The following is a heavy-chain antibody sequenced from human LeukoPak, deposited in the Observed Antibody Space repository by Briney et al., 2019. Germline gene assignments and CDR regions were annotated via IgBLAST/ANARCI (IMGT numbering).Heavy chain of an antibody. CDR2: FNPENGNT. V-gene: IGHV1-18*01. CDR3: ASWAWELGGFGY. J-gene: IGHJ4*02. D-gene: IGHD3-10*01. Sequence: ASVKVSCKASGYSFVGYGITWVRQAPGQGLEWMGWFNPENGNTNYAQKLQGRVTMTTDTSTSTAYMELRSLRSDDTAVYYCASWAWELGGFGYWGQGTLVTVSS. CDR1: GYSFVGYG.